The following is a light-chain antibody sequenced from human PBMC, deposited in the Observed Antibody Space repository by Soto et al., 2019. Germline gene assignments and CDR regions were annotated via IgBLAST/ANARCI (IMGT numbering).Light chain of an antibody. V-gene: IGKV3-15*01. CDR1: QSVSSN. CDR3: QQYNNWPPDT. CDR2: GAS. Sequence: EIVMTQSPATLSVSPGERATLSCRASQSVSSNLAWYQQKPGQAPRLLIYGASTRATGIPARFSGSGSGTEFTLTISSLQSEYFAVYYCQQYNNWPPDTFGQGTKVDIK. J-gene: IGKJ1*01.